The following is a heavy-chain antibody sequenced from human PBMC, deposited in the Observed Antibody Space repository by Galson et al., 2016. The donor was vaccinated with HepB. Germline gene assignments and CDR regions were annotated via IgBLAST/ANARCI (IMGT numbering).Heavy chain of an antibody. Sequence: SETLSLTCTVSGDSISPYFWTWIRQPPGKGLEWIGYISYTGTTKYNPSLKSRLTISIDAPRRQFSLRLSPVTAADTAVYYCARETVHIHDILTGPRYFDYWGRGTLVTVSS. CDR3: ARETVHIHDILTGPRYFDY. CDR1: GDSISPYF. CDR2: ISYTGTT. J-gene: IGHJ4*02. D-gene: IGHD3-9*01. V-gene: IGHV4-59*01.